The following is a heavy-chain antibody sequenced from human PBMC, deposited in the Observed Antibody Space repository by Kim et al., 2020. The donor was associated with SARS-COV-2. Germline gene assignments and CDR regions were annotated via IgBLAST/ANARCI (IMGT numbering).Heavy chain of an antibody. CDR2: ISYDGSNK. CDR1: GFTFSSYG. Sequence: GGSLRLSCAASGFTFSSYGMHWVRQAPGKGLEWVAVISYDGSNKYYADSVKGRFTISRDNSKNTLYLQMNSLRAEDTAVYYCAKVPFRIAVAGDYWGQGTLATLS. J-gene: IGHJ4*02. V-gene: IGHV3-30*18. CDR3: AKVPFRIAVAGDY. D-gene: IGHD6-19*01.